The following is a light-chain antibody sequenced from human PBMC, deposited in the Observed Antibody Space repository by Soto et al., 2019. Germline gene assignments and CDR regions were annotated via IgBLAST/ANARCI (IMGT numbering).Light chain of an antibody. Sequence: EIVMTQSPATLSVSPGERATLSCRASQSVSSNLAWYQQKPGQAPRHLIYGASASATGIPARFSGSGSGTEFTLTISSLQSEDFAVYYCQHYNNWPPWTFGQGTKVEIK. CDR1: QSVSSN. CDR2: GAS. J-gene: IGKJ1*01. CDR3: QHYNNWPPWT. V-gene: IGKV3-15*01.